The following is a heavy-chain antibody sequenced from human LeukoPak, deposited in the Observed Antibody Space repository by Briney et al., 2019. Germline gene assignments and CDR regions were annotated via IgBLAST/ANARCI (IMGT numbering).Heavy chain of an antibody. D-gene: IGHD3-22*01. CDR3: ARNYYESSGYYPWNFDY. J-gene: IGHJ4*02. CDR2: IYYSGST. Sequence: SETLSLTCTASGGSISSSSYWLGWIRQPPGKGLEWIANIYYSGSTHYNPSLKSRVTISIEKSKNQFSLRLSSVTAADTAVYYCARNYYESSGYYPWNFDYWGQGTLVTVSS. CDR1: GGSISSSSYW. V-gene: IGHV4-39*01.